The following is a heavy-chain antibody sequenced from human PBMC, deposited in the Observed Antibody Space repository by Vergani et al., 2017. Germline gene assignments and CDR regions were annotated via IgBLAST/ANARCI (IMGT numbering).Heavy chain of an antibody. D-gene: IGHD3-10*01. Sequence: VQLVESGGGLVKPGGSLRLSCAASGFTFSSYSMNWVRQAPGKGLEWVSGISGSGVSAYYTDSVKGRFTISRDNSKNMLFLQMNNLRTEDTAIYYCAKQYFVSGNYLFDYWGQGTLVTVSS. V-gene: IGHV3-23*04. CDR2: ISGSGVSA. J-gene: IGHJ4*02. CDR3: AKQYFVSGNYLFDY. CDR1: GFTFSSYS.